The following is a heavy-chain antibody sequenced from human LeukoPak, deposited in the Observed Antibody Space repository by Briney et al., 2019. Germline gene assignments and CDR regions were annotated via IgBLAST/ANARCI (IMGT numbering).Heavy chain of an antibody. CDR2: VNTDGSST. CDR1: GFTFSSYW. CDR3: TIALPQSWVKVSIWYFDL. D-gene: IGHD2-21*01. V-gene: IGHV3-74*01. J-gene: IGHJ2*01. Sequence: GGSLRLSCAASGFTFSSYWMHWVRQAPGKGLVWVSRVNTDGSSTTYADSVKGRFTISRDNDKNTLYLQMNSLRGEDTAMYFCTIALPQSWVKVSIWYFDLWGRGTLVTVSS.